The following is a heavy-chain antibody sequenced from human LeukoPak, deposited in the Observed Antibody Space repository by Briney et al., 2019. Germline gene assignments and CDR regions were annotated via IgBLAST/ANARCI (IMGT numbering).Heavy chain of an antibody. CDR1: GFTFSGYG. D-gene: IGHD4-17*01. Sequence: GGSLRLSCAASGFTFSGYGMHWVRQAPGKGLEWVAVIWYDGSNKYYADSVKGRFTISRDNSKNTLYLQMNSLRAEDTAVYYCARDRATTVNHYDYWGQGTLVTVSS. CDR2: IWYDGSNK. CDR3: ARDRATTVNHYDY. V-gene: IGHV3-33*01. J-gene: IGHJ4*02.